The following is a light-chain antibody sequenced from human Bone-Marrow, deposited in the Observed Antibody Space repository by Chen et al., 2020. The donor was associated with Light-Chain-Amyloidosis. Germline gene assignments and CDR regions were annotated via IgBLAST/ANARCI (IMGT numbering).Light chain of an antibody. CDR3: QSYQGSSQGV. V-gene: IGLV6-57*01. J-gene: IGLJ3*02. CDR1: SGSIATNY. CDR2: EDD. Sequence: FMLTQPHSVSESPGKTVIISCTRRSGSIATNYVQWYQQRPGSSTTTVIYEDDQRPSGVPDRFSGSIDRSSNSASLTISGLKTEDEADYYCQSYQGSSQGVFGGGTKLTVL.